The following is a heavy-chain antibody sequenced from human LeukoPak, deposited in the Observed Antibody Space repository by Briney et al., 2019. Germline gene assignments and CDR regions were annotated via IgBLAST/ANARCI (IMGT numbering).Heavy chain of an antibody. CDR1: GGTFSSYA. CDR3: ARDQAPWDFWSGYRLDY. J-gene: IGHJ4*02. Sequence: SVKVSCKASGGTFSSYAISWVRQAPGQGLEWMGGISPIFGTANYAQKFQGRVTITADESTSTAYMELSSLRSEDTAVYYCARDQAPWDFWSGYRLDYWGQGTLVTVSS. CDR2: ISPIFGTA. D-gene: IGHD3-3*01. V-gene: IGHV1-69*13.